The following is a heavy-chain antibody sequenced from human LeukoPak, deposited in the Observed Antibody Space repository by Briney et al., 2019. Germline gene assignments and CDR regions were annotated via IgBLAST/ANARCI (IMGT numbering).Heavy chain of an antibody. CDR2: IHNSGST. CDR3: ARGSGWYDP. J-gene: IGHJ5*02. Sequence: SETLSLTCSVSGGSIGTYYWSCIRRPPGKGLEWIGYIHNSGSTNYNPSLKSRVTMSVDTAKNQFSLNLTSVTAADTAVYSCARGSGWYDPWGQGTLVTVSS. CDR1: GGSIGTYY. V-gene: IGHV4-59*01. D-gene: IGHD6-19*01.